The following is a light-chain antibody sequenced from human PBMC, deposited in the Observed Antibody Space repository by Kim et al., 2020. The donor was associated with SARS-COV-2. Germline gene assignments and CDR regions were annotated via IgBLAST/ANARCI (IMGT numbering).Light chain of an antibody. V-gene: IGLV2-11*01. CDR3: YSYAGGYTWV. J-gene: IGLJ3*02. CDR1: SSDVGGYDY. CDR2: DVT. Sequence: QSVVTQPRSVSGSPGQSVTVSCTGTSSDVGGYDYVSWYQQHPGSAPKLIIYDVTKRPSGVPDRFSGSKSGNTASLTISGLQADDEADFFCYSYAGGYTWVFGGGTKVTVL.